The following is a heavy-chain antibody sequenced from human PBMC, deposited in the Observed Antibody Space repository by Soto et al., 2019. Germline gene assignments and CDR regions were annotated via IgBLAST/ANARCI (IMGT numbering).Heavy chain of an antibody. CDR2: IIPIFGTA. Sequence: GASVKVSCKASGGTFSSYAISWVRQAPGQGLEWMGGIIPIFGTANYAQKFQGRVTITADESTSTAYMELSSLRSEDTAVYYCARDLEEQQLVRYYYYGMDVWGQGTTVTVSS. CDR3: ARDLEEQQLVRYYYYGMDV. D-gene: IGHD6-13*01. V-gene: IGHV1-69*13. CDR1: GGTFSSYA. J-gene: IGHJ6*02.